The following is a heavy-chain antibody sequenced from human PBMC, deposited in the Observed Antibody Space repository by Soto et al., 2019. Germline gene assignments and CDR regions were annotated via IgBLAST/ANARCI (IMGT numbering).Heavy chain of an antibody. V-gene: IGHV1-46*01. J-gene: IGHJ4*02. D-gene: IGHD6-25*01. CDR2: VDPRDGST. CDR1: GYIFTTYS. Sequence: QVQLVQSGAEMKRPGASVILSCKASGYIFTTYSIHWVRQTAGQGLEWMAKVDPRDGSTSYAQKFRGKVSMAWHTSTGPVSMEVSSLTSDSTATYYCARVRSSGREFDYWGQGTQVTVSS. CDR3: ARVRSSGREFDY.